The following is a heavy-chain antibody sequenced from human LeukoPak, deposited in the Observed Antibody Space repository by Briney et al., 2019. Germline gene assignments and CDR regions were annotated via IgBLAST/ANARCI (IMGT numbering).Heavy chain of an antibody. CDR3: ARAILYDSSGYYYFYYYYGMDV. V-gene: IGHV4-34*01. Sequence: PSETLSLTCAVCGGSFSGYYWSWIRQPPGKGLEWIGEINHSGSTNYNPSLKSRVTISVDTSKNQFSLKLSSVTAADTAVYYCARAILYDSSGYYYFYYYYGMDVWGQGTTVTVSS. CDR1: GGSFSGYY. J-gene: IGHJ6*02. D-gene: IGHD3-22*01. CDR2: INHSGST.